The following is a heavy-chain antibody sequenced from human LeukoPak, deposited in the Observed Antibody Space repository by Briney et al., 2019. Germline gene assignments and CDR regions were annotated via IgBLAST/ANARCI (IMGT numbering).Heavy chain of an antibody. D-gene: IGHD6-19*01. Sequence: PGGSLRLSCAASGFTFSSYAMSWVRQAPGKGLEWVAVISYDGSNKYYADSVKGRFTISRDNSKNTLYLQMNSLRVEDTAVYSCAGGIAVAGFDYWGQGTLVTVSS. CDR1: GFTFSSYA. J-gene: IGHJ4*02. CDR2: ISYDGSNK. CDR3: AGGIAVAGFDY. V-gene: IGHV3-30-3*01.